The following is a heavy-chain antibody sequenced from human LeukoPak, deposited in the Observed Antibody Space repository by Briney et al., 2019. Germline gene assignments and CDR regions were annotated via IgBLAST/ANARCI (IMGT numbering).Heavy chain of an antibody. CDR3: ARGPVVKGGVFGD. D-gene: IGHD3-16*02. CDR2: IYSGGST. Sequence: PGGSLRLSCAASGFTVSSNYMSWVRQAPGKGLEWVSVIYSGGSTYYADSVKGRFTISRDNSKNTLYLQMNSLRAEDTAVYYCARGPVVKGGVFGDWGQGTLVTVSS. CDR1: GFTVSSNY. J-gene: IGHJ4*02. V-gene: IGHV3-66*01.